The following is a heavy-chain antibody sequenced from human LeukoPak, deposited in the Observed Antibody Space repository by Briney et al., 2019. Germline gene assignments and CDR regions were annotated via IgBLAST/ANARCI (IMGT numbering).Heavy chain of an antibody. CDR2: IYPGDSDT. J-gene: IGHJ4*02. V-gene: IGHV5-51*01. Sequence: GEFLKISCKGSGYSFTTYWIGWVRHMPGKGLGWMGIIYPGDSDTRYNPSFQGQVTISADKSISTAYLQWSSLKDSDAAMYYCASVGEKYYDSYIDYWGQGTLVTVSS. CDR3: ASVGEKYYDSYIDY. CDR1: GYSFTTYW. D-gene: IGHD3-22*01.